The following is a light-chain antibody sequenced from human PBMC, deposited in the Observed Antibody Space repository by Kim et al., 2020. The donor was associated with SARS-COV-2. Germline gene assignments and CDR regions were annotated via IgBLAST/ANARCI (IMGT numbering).Light chain of an antibody. Sequence: QSALTQPASVSGSPGQSITISCTGTSSDVGGYKFVSWHQQHPGQAPKLIIYDGTERPSGVSDRFSGSKSGNTASLTISGLQAEDEADYYCCSYAGRTTWVFGGGTQLTVL. J-gene: IGLJ3*02. CDR1: SSDVGGYKF. CDR3: CSYAGRTTWV. CDR2: DGT. V-gene: IGLV2-23*01.